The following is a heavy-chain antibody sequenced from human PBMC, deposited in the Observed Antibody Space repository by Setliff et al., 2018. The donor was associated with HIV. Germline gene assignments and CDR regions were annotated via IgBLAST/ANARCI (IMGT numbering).Heavy chain of an antibody. D-gene: IGHD2-15*01. CDR1: GFTFSDHY. V-gene: IGHV3-72*01. CDR3: VRGLGSEFDY. Sequence: GSLRLSCAASGFTFSDHYMDWVRQAPGKGLEWVGRTTNKADSYNTNYAASVKDRFTIARDDSKKSLYLQMNSLKIEDTAVYYCVRGLGSEFDYWGQGTLVTVSS. J-gene: IGHJ4*02. CDR2: TTNKADSYNT.